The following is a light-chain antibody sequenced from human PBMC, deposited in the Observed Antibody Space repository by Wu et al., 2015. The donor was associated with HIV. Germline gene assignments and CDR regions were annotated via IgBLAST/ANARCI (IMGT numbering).Light chain of an antibody. Sequence: DIQMTQSPSSLSASVGDRVTITCRASQSITTYLNWYQQIPGKAPKLLIYTASSLQSGVPPRFSGSGSGTDFTLTIASLQPEDFATYYCQQSYSTPYSFGQGTKLEIK. V-gene: IGKV1-39*01. CDR2: TAS. CDR1: QSITTY. J-gene: IGKJ2*03. CDR3: QQSYSTPYS.